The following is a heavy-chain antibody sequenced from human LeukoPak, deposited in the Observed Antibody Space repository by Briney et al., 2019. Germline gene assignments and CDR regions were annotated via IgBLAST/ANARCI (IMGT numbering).Heavy chain of an antibody. J-gene: IGHJ4*02. CDR3: AREATCSGGSCYNSVFDY. D-gene: IGHD2-15*01. Sequence: ASVKVSCKASGYTFTGYYMHWVRQAPGQGLEWMGWINPNSGGTNYAQKFQGRVTMTRDTSISTAYMELSRLRSDDTAVYYCAREATCSGGSCYNSVFDYWGQRTLVTVSS. CDR1: GYTFTGYY. CDR2: INPNSGGT. V-gene: IGHV1-2*02.